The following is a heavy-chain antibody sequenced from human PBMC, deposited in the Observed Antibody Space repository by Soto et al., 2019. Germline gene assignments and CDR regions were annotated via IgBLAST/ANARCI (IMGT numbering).Heavy chain of an antibody. Sequence: KPSETLSLTCDVHGDSLVGYACSWIRQPAGKGLEWIVEITFRGVTDYHPSLKSRVSMSVDTSKNRISLNMSSVTAADTALYFCARKLEASVRHVEWFSYKWFDPWGPGTLVTVSS. CDR1: GDSLVGYA. V-gene: IGHV4-34*01. J-gene: IGHJ5*02. CDR2: ITFRGVT. D-gene: IGHD3-9*01. CDR3: ARKLEASVRHVEWFSYKWFDP.